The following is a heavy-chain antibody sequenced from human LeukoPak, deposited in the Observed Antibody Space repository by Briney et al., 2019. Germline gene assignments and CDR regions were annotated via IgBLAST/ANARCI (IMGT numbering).Heavy chain of an antibody. CDR3: AKRIAVAGSSYHFDY. V-gene: IGHV3-23*01. J-gene: IGHJ4*02. Sequence: GVSLRLSCTASGFTFSSYAMSWVRQAPGKGLEWVSVIGGGGRTTYYADSVKGRFTISRDNSKNTLYLQMNSLRADDSALYYCAKRIAVAGSSYHFDYWGQGTLVTVSS. D-gene: IGHD6-19*01. CDR1: GFTFSSYA. CDR2: IGGGGRTT.